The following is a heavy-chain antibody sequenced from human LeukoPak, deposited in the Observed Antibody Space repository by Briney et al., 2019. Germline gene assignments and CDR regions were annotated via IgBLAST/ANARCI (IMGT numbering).Heavy chain of an antibody. Sequence: GASMKVSCNTSGYTFTDYYIHWVRQAPGQGLEWMGWINPKSGVTNYAQNFQDRVTLTSDTSISTAYMDLSGLTSGVTAVYYCARALGNYYDSTVYQAYWGQGHLVTVSS. D-gene: IGHD3-22*01. CDR2: INPKSGVT. CDR1: GYTFTDYY. V-gene: IGHV1-2*02. J-gene: IGHJ4*02. CDR3: ARALGNYYDSTVYQAY.